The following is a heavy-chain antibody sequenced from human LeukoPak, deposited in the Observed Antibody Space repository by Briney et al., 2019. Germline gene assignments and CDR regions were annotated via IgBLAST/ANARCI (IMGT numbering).Heavy chain of an antibody. D-gene: IGHD3-10*01. J-gene: IGHJ5*02. CDR2: ISSSGSTI. CDR3: AKAGELWFGEFWNWFDP. V-gene: IGHV3-11*04. Sequence: GGSLRLSCAASGFTFSDYYMSWIRQAPGKGLEWVSYISSSGSTIYYADSVKGRFTISRDNAKNSLYLQMNSLRAEDTAVYYCAKAGELWFGEFWNWFDPWGQGTLVTVSS. CDR1: GFTFSDYY.